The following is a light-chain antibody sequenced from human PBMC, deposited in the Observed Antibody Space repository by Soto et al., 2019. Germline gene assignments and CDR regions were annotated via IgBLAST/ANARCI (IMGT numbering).Light chain of an antibody. CDR3: MQGLQTPQT. CDR1: QSLQHINGYSY. J-gene: IGKJ5*01. CDR2: LGS. Sequence: DIVMTQSPLSLHVTPGEPASISSRSSQSLQHINGYSYLDWYLQKSWQSPQLLIYLGSYRASGVSDRFSGSGSGTDFTLKFSRVEAEDVGVYYCMQGLQTPQTFGQGTRLEIK. V-gene: IGKV2-28*01.